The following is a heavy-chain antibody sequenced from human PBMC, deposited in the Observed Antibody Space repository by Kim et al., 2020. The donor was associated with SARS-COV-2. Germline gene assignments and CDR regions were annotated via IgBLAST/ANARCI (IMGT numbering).Heavy chain of an antibody. CDR2: IIPIFGAA. J-gene: IGHJ6*02. V-gene: IGHV1-69*13. CDR1: GGTFRSYE. D-gene: IGHD3-22*01. Sequence: SVKVSCKASGGTFRSYEISWVRQAPGQGLEWMGGIIPIFGAADSAQKFQGRVTVTADESMSIVYMQLSSLRSEDTAVYYCAGVGDSSGNYYAYDLDVWGQGTTVTVSS. CDR3: AGVGDSSGNYYAYDLDV.